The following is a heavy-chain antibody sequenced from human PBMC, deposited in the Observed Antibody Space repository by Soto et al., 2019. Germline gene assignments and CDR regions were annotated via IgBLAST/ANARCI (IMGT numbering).Heavy chain of an antibody. V-gene: IGHV3-21*01. J-gene: IGHJ4*02. CDR1: GFTFSSYS. CDR3: ARALLWFGESREENDY. D-gene: IGHD3-10*01. CDR2: ISSSSSYI. Sequence: EVQLVESGGGLVKPGGSLRLSCAASGFTFSSYSMNWVRQAPGKGLEWVSSISSSSSYIYYADSVKGRFTISRDNAKNSLYLQMNSLRAEDTAVYYCARALLWFGESREENDYWGQGTLVTVSS.